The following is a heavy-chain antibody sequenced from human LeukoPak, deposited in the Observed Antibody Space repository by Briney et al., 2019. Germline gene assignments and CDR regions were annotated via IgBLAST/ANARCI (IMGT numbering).Heavy chain of an antibody. J-gene: IGHJ6*02. Sequence: GGSLRLSCAASGFSFWGSWMTWVRQAPGKGLEWVANIKSDGSEIYYLDSVKGRFTISRDNAKDSLYLQMNSLRAEDTAVYYCTRGHYGMDVWGQGTTVTVCS. CDR2: IKSDGSEI. V-gene: IGHV3-7*04. CDR3: TRGHYGMDV. CDR1: GFSFWGSW.